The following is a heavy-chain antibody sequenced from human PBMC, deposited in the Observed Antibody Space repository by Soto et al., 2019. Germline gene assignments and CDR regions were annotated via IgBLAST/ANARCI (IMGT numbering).Heavy chain of an antibody. CDR1: GYTFTTYG. V-gene: IGHV1-69*01. CDR3: ARDGGRHSGGIDY. D-gene: IGHD1-26*01. J-gene: IGHJ4*02. Sequence: QVHLVQSGGEVKKPGASVKVSCEASGYTFTTYGINWVRQAPGQGLEWMGEIIPIFGTANYAQKFQGRVAITADESTSTAYMELSSLRSEDTAVYYCARDGGRHSGGIDYWGQGTLVTVSS. CDR2: IIPIFGTA.